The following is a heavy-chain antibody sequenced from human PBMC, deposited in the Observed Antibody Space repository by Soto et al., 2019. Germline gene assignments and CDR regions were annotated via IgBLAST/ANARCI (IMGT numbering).Heavy chain of an antibody. CDR3: PLSGYSYCCFPYFDY. V-gene: IGHV1-2*02. CDR1: GYTFTCYY. CDR2: INPNSGGT. Sequence: SVKASCKVSGYTFTCYYIHWLRQAPGQGLEWMGWINPNSGGTSYAEKFQGRVTTTRDRSITTAYIGLSRLRSEDTAMYNCPLSGYSYCCFPYFDYWRQGAGVTVS. D-gene: IGHD5-18*01. J-gene: IGHJ4*02.